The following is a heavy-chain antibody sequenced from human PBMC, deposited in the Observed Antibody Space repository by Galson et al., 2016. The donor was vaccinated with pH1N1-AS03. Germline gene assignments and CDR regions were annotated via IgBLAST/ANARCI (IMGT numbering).Heavy chain of an antibody. Sequence: SLRLSCAASGFTFSTYCMSWVRQASGKGLEWVANIKQDGSEKFYVDSLKGRFTISRDNAKNSLYLQMSSLRAEDTAIYYCARGAPGDHLLSPLWNWGQGTLVTVSS. CDR1: GFTFSTYC. D-gene: IGHD2-2*01. CDR2: IKQDGSEK. CDR3: ARGAPGDHLLSPLWN. V-gene: IGHV3-7*01. J-gene: IGHJ4*02.